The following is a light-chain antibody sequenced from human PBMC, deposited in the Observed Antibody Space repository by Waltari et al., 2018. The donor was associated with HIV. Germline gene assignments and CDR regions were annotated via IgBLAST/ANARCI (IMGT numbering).Light chain of an antibody. CDR3: QSADITGTLGV. V-gene: IGLV3-25*03. CDR2: KDS. J-gene: IGLJ2*01. CDR1: ALQRQF. Sequence: SYELAQPPSVSVSPGQTARLTCSGDALQRQFVYWYQQKPGQAPIVVIYKDSERPSGIPERFSGFISGTTATLTISAVQAEDEADYYCQSADITGTLGVFGGGTRLTV.